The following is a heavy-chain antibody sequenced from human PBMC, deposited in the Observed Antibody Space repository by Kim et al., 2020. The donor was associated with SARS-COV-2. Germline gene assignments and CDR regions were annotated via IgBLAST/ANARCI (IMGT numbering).Heavy chain of an antibody. D-gene: IGHD3-22*01. CDR2: A. J-gene: IGHJ4*02. CDR3: ARGQDSSGYKY. V-gene: IGHV1-69*01. Sequence: ANYAQKFQGRVTITADESTSTAYMELSSLRSEDTAVYYCARGQDSSGYKYWGQGTLVTVSS.